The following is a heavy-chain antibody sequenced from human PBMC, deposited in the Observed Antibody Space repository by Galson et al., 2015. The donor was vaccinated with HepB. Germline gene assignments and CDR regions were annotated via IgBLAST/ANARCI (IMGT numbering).Heavy chain of an antibody. J-gene: IGHJ5*02. CDR1: EFTFRSYA. Sequence: SLRLSCAASEFTFRSYAMSWVRQAPGKGLEWVSVISGSGGSTDYADSVKGRFTISRDNSKNTLYLQMNSLRAEDTAVYYCAKDLGVGDYDFNWFDPWGQGTQVTVSS. CDR2: ISGSGGST. D-gene: IGHD4-17*01. V-gene: IGHV3-23*01. CDR3: AKDLGVGDYDFNWFDP.